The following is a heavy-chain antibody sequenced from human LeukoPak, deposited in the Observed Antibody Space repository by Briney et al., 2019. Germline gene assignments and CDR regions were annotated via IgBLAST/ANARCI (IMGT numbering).Heavy chain of an antibody. CDR2: IYTSGST. V-gene: IGHV4-4*07. CDR3: ARGTMIVVASSFDP. J-gene: IGHJ5*02. Sequence: SETLSLTCTVSGGSISSYYWSWIRQPAGKGLEWIGRIYTSGSTNYNPSLKSRVTISVDTSKNQFSLKLSSVTAADTAVYYCARGTMIVVASSFDPWGQGTLVTVSS. D-gene: IGHD3-22*01. CDR1: GGSISSYY.